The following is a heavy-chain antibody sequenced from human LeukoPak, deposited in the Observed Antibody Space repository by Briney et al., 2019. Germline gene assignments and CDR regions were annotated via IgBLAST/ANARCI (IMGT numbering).Heavy chain of an antibody. CDR3: ARGVDRGVDY. CDR1: GDTFSSYD. D-gene: IGHD3-16*01. Sequence: ASVKVSCKASGDTFSSYDINWVRQATGQGLEWMGWMSPNSGNTDYAQKFQGRVTMTRDTSISTAYMELSSLREEDTAVYYCARGVDRGVDYWGQGTLVTVSS. V-gene: IGHV1-8*01. CDR2: MSPNSGNT. J-gene: IGHJ4*02.